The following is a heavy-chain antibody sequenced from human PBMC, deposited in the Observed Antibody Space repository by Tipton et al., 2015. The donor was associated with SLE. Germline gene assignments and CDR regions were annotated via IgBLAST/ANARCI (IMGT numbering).Heavy chain of an antibody. J-gene: IGHJ6*03. Sequence: TLSLTCTVSGVSISSTSYYWAWIRQPPGKGLQWIGSAFYSGDTYRNPSLNRRVTISVDTSKNQFSLKLSSVTAADTAVYYCARGLNYYDSSGYYPFYYMDVWGKGTTVTVSS. CDR3: ARGLNYYDSSGYYPFYYMDV. CDR1: GVSISSTSYY. CDR2: AFYSGDT. D-gene: IGHD3-22*01. V-gene: IGHV4-39*07.